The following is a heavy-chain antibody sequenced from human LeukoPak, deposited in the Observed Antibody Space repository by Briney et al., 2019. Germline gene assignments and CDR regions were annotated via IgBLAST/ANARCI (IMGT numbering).Heavy chain of an antibody. CDR3: ARGEGLYPEYFQH. J-gene: IGHJ1*01. D-gene: IGHD3-16*02. Sequence: GGSLRLSCAASGFTVSSNYMSWVRQAPGKGLEWVSVIYSGGSTYYADSVKGRFTISRDNAKNSLYLQMNSLRAEDTAVYYCARGEGLYPEYFQHWGQGTLVTVSS. CDR1: GFTVSSNY. CDR2: IYSGGST. V-gene: IGHV3-66*01.